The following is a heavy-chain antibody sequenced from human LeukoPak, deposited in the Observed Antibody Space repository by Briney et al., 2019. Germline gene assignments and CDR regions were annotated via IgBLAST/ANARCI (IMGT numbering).Heavy chain of an antibody. D-gene: IGHD3-3*01. CDR3: ARGVRAIFGVVTNYYMDV. CDR1: GFTFDDYG. J-gene: IGHJ6*03. V-gene: IGHV3-20*04. CDR2: INWNGGST. Sequence: PGGSLRLSCAASGFTFDDYGMSWVRQAPGKGLEWVSGINWNGGSTGYADSVKGRFTISRDNAKNSLYLQMNSLRAEDTALYYCARGVRAIFGVVTNYYMDVWGKGTTVTVSS.